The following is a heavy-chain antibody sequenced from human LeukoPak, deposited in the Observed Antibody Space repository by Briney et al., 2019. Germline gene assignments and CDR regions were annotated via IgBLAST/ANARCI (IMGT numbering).Heavy chain of an antibody. J-gene: IGHJ4*02. Sequence: GGSLRLSCAASGFTFSDYYMSWIRQAPGKGLEWVSYISSSNSYTNYADSVKGRFYADSVKGRFTISRDKSKNTLYLQMNSLRAEDTAVYYCARGYDSGGYYWGQGTLVTVSS. CDR2: ISSSNSYT. D-gene: IGHD3-22*01. V-gene: IGHV3-11*06. CDR1: GFTFSDYY. CDR3: ARGYDSGGYY.